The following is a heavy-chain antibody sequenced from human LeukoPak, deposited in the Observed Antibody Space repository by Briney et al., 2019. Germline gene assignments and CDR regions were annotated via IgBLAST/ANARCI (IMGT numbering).Heavy chain of an antibody. CDR3: ARQFKSYHCDSRAYYPTWFNP. CDR1: GGSISISDYF. V-gene: IGHV4-39*01. CDR2: IHYGGST. Sequence: SETLSLTCTVSGGSISISDYFWGWIRQPPGKGLEWIGSIHYGGSTYSNPSLKSRVTVSVDTSKNQFSLKLSSVTAADTAVYYCARQFKSYHCDSRAYYPTWFNPWGQGTLVTVSS. J-gene: IGHJ5*02. D-gene: IGHD3-22*01.